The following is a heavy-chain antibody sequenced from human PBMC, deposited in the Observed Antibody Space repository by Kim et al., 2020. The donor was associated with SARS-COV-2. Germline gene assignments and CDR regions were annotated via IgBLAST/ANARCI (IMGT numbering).Heavy chain of an antibody. Sequence: GGSLRLSCAASGFTFSSYGMHWVRQAPGKGLEWVAVISYDGSNKYYADSVKGRFTISRDNSKNTLYLQMNSLRAEDTAVYYCAKVVRSLVEQAYDFWSNYGMDVWGQGTTVTVSS. CDR1: GFTFSSYG. CDR2: ISYDGSNK. V-gene: IGHV3-30*18. D-gene: IGHD3-3*01. J-gene: IGHJ6*02. CDR3: AKVVRSLVEQAYDFWSNYGMDV.